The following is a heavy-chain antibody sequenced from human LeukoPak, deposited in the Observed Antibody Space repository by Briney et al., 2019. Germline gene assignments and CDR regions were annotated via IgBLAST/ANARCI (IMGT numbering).Heavy chain of an antibody. CDR1: GLTFSDYY. CDR2: ISSSGSTI. V-gene: IGHV3-11*01. Sequence: GGSLRLSCAASGLTFSDYYMSWIRQAPGKGLEWVSYISSSGSTIYYADSVKGRFTISRDNAKNSLYLQMNSLRAEDTAVYYCARSLSIAARGYPYYFDYWGQGTLVTVSP. D-gene: IGHD6-6*01. CDR3: ARSLSIAARGYPYYFDY. J-gene: IGHJ4*02.